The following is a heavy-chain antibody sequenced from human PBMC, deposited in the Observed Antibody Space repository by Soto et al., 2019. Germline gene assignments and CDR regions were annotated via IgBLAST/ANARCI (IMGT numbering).Heavy chain of an antibody. Sequence: QVQLVQSGAELKKPGSSVRVSCQASGGTFSSYSVNWVRQAPGQGLEWMGGIIPIFPTADHAQRFQGRVTITAYKSTNTAYMELSSLRSDDTAVYYCALRTSVFGVVAMGGVDVWGQGTTVTVSA. CDR3: ALRTSVFGVVAMGGVDV. CDR1: GGTFSSYS. J-gene: IGHJ6*01. D-gene: IGHD3-3*01. CDR2: IIPIFPTA. V-gene: IGHV1-69*14.